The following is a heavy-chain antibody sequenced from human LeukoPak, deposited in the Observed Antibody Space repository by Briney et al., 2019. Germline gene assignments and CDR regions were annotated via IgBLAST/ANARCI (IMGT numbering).Heavy chain of an antibody. D-gene: IGHD5-12*01. J-gene: IGHJ4*02. V-gene: IGHV1-2*02. CDR2: INPNSGGT. CDR1: GYTFTGYY. CDR3: ARAGDSGYDPTYFDY. Sequence: GASVKVSCKASGYTFTGYYMHWVRQAPGQGLEWMGWINPNSGGTNYAQKFQGRVTMTRDTSISTAYMELSRLRSDDTAVYYCARAGDSGYDPTYFDYWGQGTLVTVSS.